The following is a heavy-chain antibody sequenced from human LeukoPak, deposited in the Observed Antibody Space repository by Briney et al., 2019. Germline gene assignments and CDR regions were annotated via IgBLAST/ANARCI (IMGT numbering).Heavy chain of an antibody. Sequence: SETLSLTCTVSGGSVSSGSYYWSWIRQPPGKGLEWIGYIYYRGSTNYNPSLKSRVTISVDTSKNQFSLKLSSVTAADTAVYYCARAPPYYYGMDVWGKGTTVTVSS. CDR1: GGSVSSGSYY. CDR2: IYYRGST. J-gene: IGHJ6*04. CDR3: ARAPPYYYGMDV. V-gene: IGHV4-61*01.